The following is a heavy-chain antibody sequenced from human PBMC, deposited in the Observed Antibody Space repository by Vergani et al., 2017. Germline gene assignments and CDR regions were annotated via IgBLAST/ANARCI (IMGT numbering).Heavy chain of an antibody. D-gene: IGHD3-3*01. Sequence: QVQLVESGGGLVKPGGSLRLSCAASGFTFSDYYMSWIRQAPGKGLEWVSSISSSSSYIYYADSVKGRFTISRDNAKNSLYLQMNSLRAEDTAVYYCAREGDSNTIFGVVRHFDYWGQGTLVTVSS. CDR3: AREGDSNTIFGVVRHFDY. J-gene: IGHJ4*02. CDR1: GFTFSDYY. V-gene: IGHV3-11*06. CDR2: ISSSSSYI.